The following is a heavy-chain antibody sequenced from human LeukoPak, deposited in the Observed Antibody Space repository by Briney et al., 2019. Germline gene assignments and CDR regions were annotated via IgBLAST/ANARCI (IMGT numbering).Heavy chain of an antibody. CDR3: LRWRGHAFFES. D-gene: IGHD3-16*01. V-gene: IGHV3-7*05. CDR2: IKEDGSVT. J-gene: IGHJ5*01. Sequence: PGGSLRLSCAASGFTFSTYWMTWVRQPPGKGLEWVAHIKEDGSVTEYSESVKGRFTVSRDNAMNSLYLQMNTLRAEDTAVYYCLRWRGHAFFESWGQGTLVTVSS. CDR1: GFTFSTYW.